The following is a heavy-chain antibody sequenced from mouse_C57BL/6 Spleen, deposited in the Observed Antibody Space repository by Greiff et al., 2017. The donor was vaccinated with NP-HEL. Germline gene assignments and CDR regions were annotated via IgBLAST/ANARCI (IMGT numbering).Heavy chain of an antibody. V-gene: IGHV1-59*01. Sequence: QVQLQQPGAELVRPGTSVKLSCKASGYTFTSYWMPWVKQRPGQGLEWIGVIDPSDSYTNYNHKFKGKSTLTVDTSSSTAYMQLSSLTSEDSAVYYCVLGQVYYFDYWGQGTTLTVSA. CDR3: VLGQVYYFDY. J-gene: IGHJ2*01. CDR1: GYTFTSYW. D-gene: IGHD4-1*01. CDR2: IDPSDSYT.